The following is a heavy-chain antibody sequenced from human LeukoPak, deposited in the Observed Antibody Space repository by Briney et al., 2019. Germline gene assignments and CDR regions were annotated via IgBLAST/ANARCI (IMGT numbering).Heavy chain of an antibody. CDR2: ITREGGT. D-gene: IGHD6-19*01. J-gene: IGHJ4*02. V-gene: IGHV3-43D*03. CDR3: ASSSGFFKY. CDR1: GFTFDDYA. Sequence: GGSLRLSCVVSGFTFDDYAMHWVRQAPGKGLEWVSLITREGGTYYADSVKGRFTISRDSSKNSLYLQMNSLRAEDTALYYCASSSGFFKYWGQGTLVTVSS.